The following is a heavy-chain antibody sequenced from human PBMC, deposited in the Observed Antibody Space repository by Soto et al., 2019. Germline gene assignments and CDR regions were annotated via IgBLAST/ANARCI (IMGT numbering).Heavy chain of an antibody. CDR1: GGSFSGYY. Sequence: QVQLQQWGAGLLKPSETLSLTCAVYGGSFSGYYWSWIRQPPGKGLEWIGEINHSGSTNYNPSLKSRVTISVDTSKNQFSLKLSSVTAADTAVYYCARVSTYYGSGSYRFARTFDPWGQGTLVTVSS. D-gene: IGHD3-10*01. V-gene: IGHV4-34*01. J-gene: IGHJ5*02. CDR2: INHSGST. CDR3: ARVSTYYGSGSYRFARTFDP.